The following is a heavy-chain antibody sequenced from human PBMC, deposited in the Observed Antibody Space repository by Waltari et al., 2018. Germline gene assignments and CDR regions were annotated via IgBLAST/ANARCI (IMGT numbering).Heavy chain of an antibody. CDR3: VRDRGMDA. V-gene: IGHV3-74*01. CDR1: GFTFSRYW. CDR2: ITSDGSNT. J-gene: IGHJ6*02. Sequence: EVQLVESGGGLVQPGGSLRLSCEASGFTFSRYWVYWVRQAPGTGLAWVSHITSDGSNTGYADSVKGRFTISRDNAKNTLYMEMNSLRDEDTAVYYCVRDRGMDAWGQGTTVTVSS.